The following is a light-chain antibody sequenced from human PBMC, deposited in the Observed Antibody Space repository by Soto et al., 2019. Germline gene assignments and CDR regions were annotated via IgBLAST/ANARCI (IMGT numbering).Light chain of an antibody. V-gene: IGKV3-11*01. Sequence: TVSQTPGVRGAXSCRASQSVSSYLAWFQQKPGQAHRLIICDIFKRPTGITARFSRSGSGPDFTLTISSLEPEDFAVYYCQQRSKYPFTFGRGTKLDI. CDR1: QSVSSY. J-gene: IGKJ3*01. CDR2: DIF. CDR3: QQRSKYPFT.